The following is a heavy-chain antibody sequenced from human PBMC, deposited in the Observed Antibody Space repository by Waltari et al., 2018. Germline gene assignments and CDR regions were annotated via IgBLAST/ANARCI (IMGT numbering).Heavy chain of an antibody. Sequence: QVQLQQWGAGLLKPSETLSLTCAVYGGSFSGYYWSWIRQPPGKGLEWIGEINHSGSTNYNPSLKSRVTISVDTSKNQFSLKLSSVTAADTAVYYCARGLGRTGWTHGDWFDPWGQGTLVTVSS. CDR2: INHSGST. J-gene: IGHJ5*02. V-gene: IGHV4-34*01. D-gene: IGHD6-19*01. CDR1: GGSFSGYY. CDR3: ARGLGRTGWTHGDWFDP.